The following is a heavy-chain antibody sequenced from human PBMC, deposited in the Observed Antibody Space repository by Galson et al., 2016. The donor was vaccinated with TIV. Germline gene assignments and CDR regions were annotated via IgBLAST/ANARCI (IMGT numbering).Heavy chain of an antibody. J-gene: IGHJ3*01. V-gene: IGHV2-5*05. CDR1: GFSLSTTGVG. Sequence: PALVKPTQTLTLTCSSSGFSLSTTGVGVGWIRQPPGGALEWLGVIYWDDDKRYGPSLNNRLTLTGDTSKTQVVLTMTNLDPVDTGTYFCAHIRITLIPDAFYVWGQGTVVTVSS. D-gene: IGHD2/OR15-2a*01. CDR3: AHIRITLIPDAFYV. CDR2: IYWDDDK.